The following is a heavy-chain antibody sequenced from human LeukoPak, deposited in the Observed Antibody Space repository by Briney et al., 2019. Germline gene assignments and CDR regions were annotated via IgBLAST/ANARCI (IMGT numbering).Heavy chain of an antibody. CDR1: GFTFSSYG. D-gene: IGHD6-13*01. J-gene: IGHJ4*02. V-gene: IGHV3-30*02. CDR2: IRYDGSNK. CDR3: ARDFGSSWSFDY. Sequence: PGGSLRLSCAASGFTFSSYGMHWVRQAPGKGLEWVAFIRYDGSNKYYADSVKGRFTISRDNSKNTLYLQMNSLRAEDTAVYYCARDFGSSWSFDYWGQGTLVTVSS.